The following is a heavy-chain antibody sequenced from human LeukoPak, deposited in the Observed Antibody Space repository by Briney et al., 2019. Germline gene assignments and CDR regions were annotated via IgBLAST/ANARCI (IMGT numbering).Heavy chain of an antibody. Sequence: KPGESLKISCKGSGYSFTSYWIGWVRQMPGKGLEWMGIIYPGDSDTRYSPSFQGQVTISADKSISTAYLQWSSLKASDTAMYYCARPIAVAADAFDIWGQGTMVTVSS. J-gene: IGHJ3*02. V-gene: IGHV5-51*03. CDR1: GYSFTSYW. D-gene: IGHD6-19*01. CDR3: ARPIAVAADAFDI. CDR2: IYPGDSDT.